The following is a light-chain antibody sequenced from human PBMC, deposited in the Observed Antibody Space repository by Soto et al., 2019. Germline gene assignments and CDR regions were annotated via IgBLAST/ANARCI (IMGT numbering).Light chain of an antibody. V-gene: IGKV3-20*01. Sequence: EIVLTQSPGTLSLSPGERATLSCRASQSVSSSYLAWYQQKPGQAPRLLIYGASSRATGIPDRFSGSGSGTDFTLTISRLEPADFAVYYCQQYGISPRTFGQGTKVDIK. CDR1: QSVSSSY. J-gene: IGKJ1*01. CDR2: GAS. CDR3: QQYGISPRT.